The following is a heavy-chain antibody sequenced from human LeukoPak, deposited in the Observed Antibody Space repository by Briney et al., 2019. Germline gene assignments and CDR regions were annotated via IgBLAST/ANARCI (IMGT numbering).Heavy chain of an antibody. CDR1: GGTFSSYA. J-gene: IGHJ6*02. CDR2: IIPILGIA. Sequence: SVKVSCKASGGTFSSYATSWVRQAPGQGLEWMGRIIPILGIANYAQKFQGRVTITADKSTSTAYMELSSLRSEDTAVYYCATIRTVAGTGYYYYGMDVWGQGTTVTVSS. D-gene: IGHD6-19*01. CDR3: ATIRTVAGTGYYYYGMDV. V-gene: IGHV1-69*04.